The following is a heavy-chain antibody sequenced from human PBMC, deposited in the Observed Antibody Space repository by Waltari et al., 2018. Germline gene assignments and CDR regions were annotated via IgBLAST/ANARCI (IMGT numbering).Heavy chain of an antibody. CDR3: ARYISRGRELMS. J-gene: IGHJ4*02. V-gene: IGHV3-23*01. Sequence: EVQLLESGGGLVQPGGSLRLSLVASGFVCGSYAMTWVRQAPGKGLEWVSGVSAKSDFTNYADSVKGRFTISRDNSKNTLYLQMNSLRVEDAALYYCARYISRGRELMSWGQGTLVTVSS. CDR2: VSAKSDFT. D-gene: IGHD1-7*01. CDR1: GFVCGSYA.